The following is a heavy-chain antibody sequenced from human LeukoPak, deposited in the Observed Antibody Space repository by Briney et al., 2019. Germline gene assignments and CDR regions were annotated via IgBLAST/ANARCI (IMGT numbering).Heavy chain of an antibody. D-gene: IGHD6-13*01. V-gene: IGHV3-53*01. CDR3: ARGFSSSWYSDS. CDR2: IYSGGST. CDR1: GFTVSSNY. Sequence: PGGSLRLSCAASGFTVSSNYMSWVRQAPGKGLVWVSVIYSGGSTYYADSVKGRFTISRDNSKNTLYLQMNSLRAEDTAVYYCARGFSSSWYSDSWGQGTLVTVSS. J-gene: IGHJ4*02.